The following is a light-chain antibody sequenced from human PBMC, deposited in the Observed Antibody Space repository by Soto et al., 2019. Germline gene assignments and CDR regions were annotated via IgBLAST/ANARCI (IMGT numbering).Light chain of an antibody. J-gene: IGKJ5*01. CDR3: QQRIQWPREVT. CDR1: QSVSSY. V-gene: IGKV3-11*01. Sequence: EIVLTQSPAPLSLSPGERATLSCRARQSVSSYLAWYHQTPGQAPRLLISDASNRATGIPARFSGSGSGTDFSLTIISLEPEDFAVYYCQQRIQWPREVTFGQGTRLEIK. CDR2: DAS.